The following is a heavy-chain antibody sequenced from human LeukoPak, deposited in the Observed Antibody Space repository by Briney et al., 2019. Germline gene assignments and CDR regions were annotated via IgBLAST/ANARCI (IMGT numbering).Heavy chain of an antibody. CDR2: MDPSGTQT. J-gene: IGHJ4*02. CDR3: AIWTSGNY. Sequence: FTPSGSGFTFNGSWMNWVRQAPGKGLEWVANMDPSGTQTRYVDSVRGRFTISKDDPGTSLYLEMHSLRAEDTAIYYCAIWTSGNYWGQGALVTVSS. V-gene: IGHV3-7*01. CDR1: GFTFNGSW. D-gene: IGHD1-1*01.